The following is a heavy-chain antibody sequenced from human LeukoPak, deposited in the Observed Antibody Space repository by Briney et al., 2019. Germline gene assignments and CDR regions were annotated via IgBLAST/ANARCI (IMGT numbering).Heavy chain of an antibody. V-gene: IGHV3-23*01. D-gene: IGHD3-10*01. CDR3: AKTHSITMVRGVTTFDY. CDR1: GFTFSSYE. J-gene: IGHJ4*02. Sequence: GGSLRLSCAASGFTFSSYEMNWVRQAPGKGLEWVSAISGSGGSTYYADSVKGRFTISRDNSKNTLYLQMNSLRAEDTAVYYCAKTHSITMVRGVTTFDYWGQGTLVTVSS. CDR2: ISGSGGST.